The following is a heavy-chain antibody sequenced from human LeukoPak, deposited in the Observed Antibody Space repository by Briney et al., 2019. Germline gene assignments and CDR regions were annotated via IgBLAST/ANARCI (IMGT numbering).Heavy chain of an antibody. CDR3: ARVPDPSSGYSPIDY. V-gene: IGHV4-4*07. J-gene: IGHJ4*02. D-gene: IGHD3-22*01. Sequence: SETLSLTCTVSGGSISSYYWSWIRQPAGKGLEWIGRIYTSGSTNYNPSLKSRVTMSVDTSKNQFSLKLSSVTAADTAVYYCARVPDPSSGYSPIDYWGQGTLVTVSS. CDR1: GGSISSYY. CDR2: IYTSGST.